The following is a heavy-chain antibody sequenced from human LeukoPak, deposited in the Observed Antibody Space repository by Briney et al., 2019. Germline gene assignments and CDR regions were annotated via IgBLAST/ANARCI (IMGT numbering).Heavy chain of an antibody. J-gene: IGHJ3*02. Sequence: ASVKVSCKASGYTFTGYYMHWVRQAPGQGLEWMGWINPNSGGTNYAQKFQGRVTMTRDMSTSTVYMELSSLRSEDTAVYYCARRRIYYYYDSSGNDAFDIWGQGTMVTVSS. V-gene: IGHV1-2*02. D-gene: IGHD3-22*01. CDR1: GYTFTGYY. CDR3: ARRRIYYYYDSSGNDAFDI. CDR2: INPNSGGT.